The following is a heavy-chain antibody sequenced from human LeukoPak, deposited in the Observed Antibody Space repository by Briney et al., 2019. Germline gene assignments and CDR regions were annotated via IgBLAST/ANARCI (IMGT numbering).Heavy chain of an antibody. J-gene: IGHJ4*02. D-gene: IGHD2-21*02. V-gene: IGHV5-51*01. CDR3: ARHVPPGANCGGDCYGHPGSD. CDR1: GYSFTSYW. Sequence: GESLKISCKGSGYSFTSYWIGWVRQMPGKGLEWMGIIYPGDSDTRYSPSFQGQVTISADKSISTAYLRWSSLKASDTAMYYCARHVPPGANCGGDCYGHPGSDWGQGTLVTVSS. CDR2: IYPGDSDT.